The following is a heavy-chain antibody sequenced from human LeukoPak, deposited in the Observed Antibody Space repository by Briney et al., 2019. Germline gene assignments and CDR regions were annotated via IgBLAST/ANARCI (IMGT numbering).Heavy chain of an antibody. V-gene: IGHV3-23*01. CDR2: ISGSGGST. J-gene: IGHJ1*01. D-gene: IGHD6-13*01. CDR3: AKDISRIAAAGEYFQH. Sequence: GGSLRLSCAASGLTFSSYAMSWVRQAPGKGLEWVSAISGSGGSTYYADSVKGRFTISRDNSKNTLYLQMNSLRAEDTAVYYCAKDISRIAAAGEYFQHWGQGTLVTVSS. CDR1: GLTFSSYA.